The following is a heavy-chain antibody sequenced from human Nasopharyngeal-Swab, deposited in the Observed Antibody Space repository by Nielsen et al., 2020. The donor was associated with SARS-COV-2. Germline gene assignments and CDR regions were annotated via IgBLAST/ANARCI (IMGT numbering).Heavy chain of an antibody. Sequence: SLKISCAASGFNFNDYGMSWVRQAPGKGLEWVSGINWNGGSVDYADSVKGRFTISRDNAKSSLYLQMDSLGPEDTALYYCTKGRADYSNPSFDNWGQGTLVTVSS. D-gene: IGHD4-11*01. CDR1: GFNFNDYG. CDR2: INWNGGSV. V-gene: IGHV3-9*01. J-gene: IGHJ4*02. CDR3: TKGRADYSNPSFDN.